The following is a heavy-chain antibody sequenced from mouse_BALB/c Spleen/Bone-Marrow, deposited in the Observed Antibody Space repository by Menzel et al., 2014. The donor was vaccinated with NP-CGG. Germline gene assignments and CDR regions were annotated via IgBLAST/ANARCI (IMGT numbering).Heavy chain of an antibody. Sequence: EVQVVESGGGLVQPGGPRKLSCAASGFTFSSFGMHWVRQAPEKGLEWVAYISSGSSTICYADTVKGRFTISRDDPKNTLFLQMTSLRSEDTAMYYCARSLYYRYDFFDYWGQGTTLTVSS. CDR2: ISSGSSTI. J-gene: IGHJ2*01. CDR3: ARSLYYRYDFFDY. V-gene: IGHV5-17*02. D-gene: IGHD2-14*01. CDR1: GFTFSSFG.